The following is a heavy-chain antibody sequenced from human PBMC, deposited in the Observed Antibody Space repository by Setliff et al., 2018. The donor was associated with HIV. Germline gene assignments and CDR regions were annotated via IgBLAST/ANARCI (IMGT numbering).Heavy chain of an antibody. Sequence: GASVKVSCKASGYTFTSYAMHWVRQAPGQRLEWMGWINAGNGNTKYSQKFQGRVTITRDTSASTAYMELSSLRSEDTAVYYCARVLGPFGIAGAFDAFDIWGQGTMVTVSS. CDR3: ARVLGPFGIAGAFDAFDI. CDR1: GYTFTSYA. V-gene: IGHV1-3*01. J-gene: IGHJ3*02. D-gene: IGHD1-26*01. CDR2: INAGNGNT.